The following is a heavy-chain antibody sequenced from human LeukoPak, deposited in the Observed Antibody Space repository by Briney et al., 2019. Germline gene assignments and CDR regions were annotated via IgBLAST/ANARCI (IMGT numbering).Heavy chain of an antibody. V-gene: IGHV3-21*01. J-gene: IGHJ6*03. CDR1: GFTFSSYS. CDR2: ISSSSVYI. Sequence: GGSLRLSCAASGFTFSSYSMNWVRQAPGKGLEWVSSISSSSVYIYYADSVKGRFTISRDNAKNSLYLQMNSLRAEDTAVYYCARLGDNWNYTGYYYYMDVWGKGTTVTASS. CDR3: ARLGDNWNYTGYYYYMDV. D-gene: IGHD1-7*01.